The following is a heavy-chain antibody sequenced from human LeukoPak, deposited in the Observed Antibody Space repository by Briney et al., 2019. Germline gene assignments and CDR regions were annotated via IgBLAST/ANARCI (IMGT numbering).Heavy chain of an antibody. D-gene: IGHD3-10*01. V-gene: IGHV4-4*02. CDR1: GGSISSSNW. J-gene: IGHJ4*02. CDR3: ARHENGDNYFDN. CDR2: IYHSGNP. Sequence: SGTLSLTCAVSGGSISSSNWWSWVRQPPGKGLEWIGEIYHSGNPYYNPSLKSRVTISVDTSKNQFSLKLSSVTAADTAVYYCARHENGDNYFDNWGQGTLVSVSA.